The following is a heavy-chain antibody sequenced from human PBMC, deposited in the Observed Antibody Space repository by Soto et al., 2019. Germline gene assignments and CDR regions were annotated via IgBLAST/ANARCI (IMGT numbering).Heavy chain of an antibody. CDR1: GGSISGYY. V-gene: IGHV4-59*01. CDR2: MYNTGST. CDR3: ARDLWGYCGTDCYPMDV. J-gene: IGHJ6*02. Sequence: SETLSLTCTVSGGSISGYYWSWIRQPPGKGLEWIGYMYNTGSTVYNPSFKSRVTISVDTSKNQFSLKLNSVTAADTAVYYCARDLWGYCGTDCYPMDVWGQRTTVTVSS. D-gene: IGHD2-21*02.